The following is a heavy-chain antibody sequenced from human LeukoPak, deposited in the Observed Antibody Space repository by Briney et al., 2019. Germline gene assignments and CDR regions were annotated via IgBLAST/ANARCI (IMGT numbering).Heavy chain of an antibody. J-gene: IGHJ6*03. CDR3: ARHLPEIVVVPAAIHYYYYYYMDV. CDR1: GGSISSYY. Sequence: SETLSLTCTVSGGSISSYYWSWIRQPPGKGLEWIGYIYTSGSTNYNPSLKSRVTIAVDTSKNQFSLKLSSVTAADTAVYYCARHLPEIVVVPAAIHYYYYYYMDVWGKGTTVTVSS. V-gene: IGHV4-4*09. CDR2: IYTSGST. D-gene: IGHD2-2*01.